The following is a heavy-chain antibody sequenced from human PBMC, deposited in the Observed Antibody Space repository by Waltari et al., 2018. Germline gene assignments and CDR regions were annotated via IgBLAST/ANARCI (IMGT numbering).Heavy chain of an antibody. CDR3: ARDRYSSSWYQDGWFDP. J-gene: IGHJ5*02. Sequence: EVQLVESGGGLIQPGGSLRLSCAASGFTVSSNYMSWVRQAPGKGLEWVSVIYSGGSTYYADSVKGRFTISRDNSKNTLYLQMNSLRAEDTAVYYCARDRYSSSWYQDGWFDPWGQGTLVTVSS. D-gene: IGHD6-13*01. CDR2: IYSGGST. CDR1: GFTVSSNY. V-gene: IGHV3-66*03.